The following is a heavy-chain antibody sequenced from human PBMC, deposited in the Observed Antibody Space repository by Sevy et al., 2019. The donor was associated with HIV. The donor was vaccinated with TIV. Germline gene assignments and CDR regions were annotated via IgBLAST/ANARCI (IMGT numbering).Heavy chain of an antibody. J-gene: IGHJ4*02. D-gene: IGHD5-12*01. CDR1: GFTYS. Sequence: GGSLRLSCVASGFTYSMNCVRQSPGKGLEWVAYISDSSATIHYADSVKGRFTISRDNAKNSLYLQMNTLSAEDTAVYYCASQRGGYERLYYFDSWGQGTLVTVSS. V-gene: IGHV3-48*01. CDR2: ISDSSATI. CDR3: ASQRGGYERLYYFDS.